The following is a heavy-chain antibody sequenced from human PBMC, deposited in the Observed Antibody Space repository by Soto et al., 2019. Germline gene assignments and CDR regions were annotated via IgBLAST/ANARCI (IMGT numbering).Heavy chain of an antibody. Sequence: ASVKVSCKASGYIFTTYGMSWVRQAPGQGLEWMGWVSAYNGNTNYAQKIQGRVTMTTDTSTAYMELRNLRSDDTAVYYCARGDSYGSDYWGQGTLVTVSS. D-gene: IGHD5-18*01. J-gene: IGHJ4*02. CDR3: ARGDSYGSDY. CDR1: GYIFTTYG. CDR2: VSAYNGNT. V-gene: IGHV1-18*01.